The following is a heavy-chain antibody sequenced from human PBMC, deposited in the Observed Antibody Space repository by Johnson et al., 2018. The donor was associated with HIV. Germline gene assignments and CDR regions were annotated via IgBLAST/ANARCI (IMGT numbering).Heavy chain of an antibody. Sequence: MQLVESGGGLVKPGGSLRLSCAVSGFTFTDAWMSWVRQAPGKGLEWVGRIKRKADGGTTDYAAPVKGRFSISRDDSKTTVYLQMNSLKTDDTAVYFCSIDPIFLGYWYHSSPWGQGTMVTVSS. D-gene: IGHD2-2*01. CDR1: GFTFTDAW. CDR2: IKRKADGGTT. J-gene: IGHJ3*01. CDR3: SIDPIFLGYWYHSSP. V-gene: IGHV3-15*01.